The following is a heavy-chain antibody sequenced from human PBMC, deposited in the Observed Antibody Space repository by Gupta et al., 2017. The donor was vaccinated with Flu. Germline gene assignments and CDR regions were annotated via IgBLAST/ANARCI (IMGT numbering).Heavy chain of an antibody. Sequence: QVQLQQWGAGLLKPSETLSLTCAVYGGSFSGYYWTWIRQPPGKGLEWIGEINHSGSTNYNPSLKSRVTISVDTSKNQFSLKLSSVTAADTAVYYCARGAAATTTIFWFDPWGQGTLVTVSS. CDR2: INHSGST. V-gene: IGHV4-34*01. CDR3: ARGAAATTTIFWFDP. J-gene: IGHJ5*02. CDR1: GGSFSGYY. D-gene: IGHD2-15*01.